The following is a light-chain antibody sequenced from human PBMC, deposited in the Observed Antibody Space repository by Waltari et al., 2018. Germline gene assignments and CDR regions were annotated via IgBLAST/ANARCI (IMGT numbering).Light chain of an antibody. V-gene: IGKV3-11*01. CDR3: LQRSNWPPT. J-gene: IGKJ4*01. CDR2: DAS. Sequence: EVVLTQSSATLSLSPGDRATLSCRASQSVGRSLSWYQQKPGQPPRLLIYDASTRATGIPARISGSGSGTDFTLTIGSLESEDFAVYFCLQRSNWPPTVGGGTTVEIK. CDR1: QSVGRS.